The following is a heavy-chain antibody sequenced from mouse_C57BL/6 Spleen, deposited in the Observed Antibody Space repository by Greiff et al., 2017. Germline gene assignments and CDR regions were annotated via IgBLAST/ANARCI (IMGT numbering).Heavy chain of an antibody. D-gene: IGHD2-1*01. Sequence: VQLQQSGAELVKPGASVKISCKASGYAFSSYWMNWVKQRPGKGLEWIGQIYPGDGDTNYNGKFKGKATLTADKSSSTAYMQLSCLTSEASAVYFCARRGAYGNFPMDYWGQGTSVTVSS. CDR3: ARRGAYGNFPMDY. J-gene: IGHJ4*01. CDR1: GYAFSSYW. CDR2: IYPGDGDT. V-gene: IGHV1-80*01.